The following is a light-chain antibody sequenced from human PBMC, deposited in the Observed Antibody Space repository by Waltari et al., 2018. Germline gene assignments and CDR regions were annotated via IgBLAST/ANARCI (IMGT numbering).Light chain of an antibody. Sequence: EIVLTQSPATLSLSPGERATLSCRASQRVSSYLACDQQKPGQAPRLLIYDASNRATGIPARFSGSGSGTDFTLTISSLEPEDFAVYFCQQRSNWPWTFGQGTKVEIK. CDR1: QRVSSY. V-gene: IGKV3-11*01. J-gene: IGKJ1*01. CDR3: QQRSNWPWT. CDR2: DAS.